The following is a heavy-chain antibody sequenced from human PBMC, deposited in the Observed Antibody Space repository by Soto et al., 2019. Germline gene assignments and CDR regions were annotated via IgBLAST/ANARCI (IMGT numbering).Heavy chain of an antibody. CDR3: TRDASRDSSARGWFDP. Sequence: PGGSLRLSCSASGFPLSSYGVHWVGQAPGKGRGWVAVIWYDGSNSAYIYYTDALRGRFTISRDNAKNSLHLQMNSLRAEDTAVYYCTRDASRDSSARGWFDPWGPGTLVTVSS. D-gene: IGHD6-13*01. CDR1: GFPLSSYG. J-gene: IGHJ5*02. CDR2: IWYDGSNSAYI. V-gene: IGHV3-33*01.